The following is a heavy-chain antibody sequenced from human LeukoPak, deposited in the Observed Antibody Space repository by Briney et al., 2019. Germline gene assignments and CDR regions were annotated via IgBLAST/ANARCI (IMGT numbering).Heavy chain of an antibody. V-gene: IGHV3-23*01. J-gene: IGHJ4*02. CDR3: AKTDTEEGYGIYFDH. Sequence: GGSLRLSCAASGFTFSSHWMHWVRQAPGKGLEWVSTVSASGRATYYADSVKGRFTISRDNSKNTVFLQMSSLRAEDTAVYYCAKTDTEEGYGIYFDHWGQGTLVTVSS. D-gene: IGHD5-24*01. CDR2: VSASGRAT. CDR1: GFTFSSHW.